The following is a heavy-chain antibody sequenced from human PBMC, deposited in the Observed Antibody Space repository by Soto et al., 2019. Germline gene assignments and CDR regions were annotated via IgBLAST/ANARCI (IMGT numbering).Heavy chain of an antibody. J-gene: IGHJ4*02. CDR1: GGTFSSYA. CDR3: AREGDSSSYPETPPC. V-gene: IGHV1-69*13. D-gene: IGHD6-6*01. Sequence: ASVKVSCKASGGTFSSYAISWVRQAPGQGLEWMGGIIPIFGTANYAQKFQGRVTITADESTSTAYMELSSLRSEDTAVYYCAREGDSSSYPETPPCWGQGTLVTVSS. CDR2: IIPIFGTA.